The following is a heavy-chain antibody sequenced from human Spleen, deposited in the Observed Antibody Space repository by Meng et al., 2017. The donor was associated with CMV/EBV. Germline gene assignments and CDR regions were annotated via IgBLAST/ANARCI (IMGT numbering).Heavy chain of an antibody. CDR1: GFTFSSYG. Sequence: LRLSCAASGFTFSSYGMHWVRQAPGKGLEWVAVISYDGSNKYYADSVKGRFTISRDNSKNTLYLQMNSLRAEDTAVYYCANYGDYGDYWGQGTLVTVSS. D-gene: IGHD4-17*01. CDR3: ANYGDYGDY. CDR2: ISYDGSNK. J-gene: IGHJ4*02. V-gene: IGHV3-30*18.